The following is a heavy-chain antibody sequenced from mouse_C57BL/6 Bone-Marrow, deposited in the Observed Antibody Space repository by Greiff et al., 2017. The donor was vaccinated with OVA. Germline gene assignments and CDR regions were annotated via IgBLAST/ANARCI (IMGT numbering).Heavy chain of an antibody. V-gene: IGHV1-26*01. CDR2: INPNNGGT. CDR3: AREGTHYYGSSSWYFDV. J-gene: IGHJ1*03. Sequence: VQLQQSGPELVKPGASVKISCKASGYTFTDYYMNWVKQSHGKSLEWIGDINPNNGGTSYNQKFKGKATLTVDKSSSTAYMELRSLTSEDSAVYYCAREGTHYYGSSSWYFDVWGTGTTVTVSS. CDR1: GYTFTDYY. D-gene: IGHD1-1*01.